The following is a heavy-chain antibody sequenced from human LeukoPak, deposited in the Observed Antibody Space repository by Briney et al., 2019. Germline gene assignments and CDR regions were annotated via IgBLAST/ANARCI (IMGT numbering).Heavy chain of an antibody. V-gene: IGHV4-34*01. CDR3: ARGLYDYVWGSYRYTFVFDY. CDR1: GGSFSGYY. CDR2: INHSGST. Sequence: PSETLSLTCAVYGGSFSGYYWSWIRQPPGKGLEWIGEINHSGSTNYNPSLKSRVTISVDTSKNQFSLKPSSVTAADTAVYYCARGLYDYVWGSYRYTFVFDYWGQGTLVTVSS. J-gene: IGHJ4*02. D-gene: IGHD3-16*02.